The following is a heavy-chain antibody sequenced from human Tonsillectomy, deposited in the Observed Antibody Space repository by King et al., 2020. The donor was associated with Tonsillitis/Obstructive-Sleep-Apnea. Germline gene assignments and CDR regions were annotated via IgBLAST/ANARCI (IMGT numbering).Heavy chain of an antibody. CDR3: ASSRMEGYSYIMEHWREGPLVSVLRDCIQGPPVFPLPLSSYRTG. V-gene: IGHV3-33*01. D-gene: IGHD5-24*01. CDR2: IWHDGSNK. Sequence: QLVQSGGGVVQPGRSLRLSCAASGFTFINYGLHCVRQAPGKGLEWVAFIWHDGSNKHYADSVKGRFTISRDNSKNTLYLHMNILRAEDTAVYYCASSRMEGYSYIMEHWREGPLVSVLRDCIQGPPVFPLPLSSYRTGWGKG. CDR1: GFTFINYG. J-gene: IGHJ6*03.